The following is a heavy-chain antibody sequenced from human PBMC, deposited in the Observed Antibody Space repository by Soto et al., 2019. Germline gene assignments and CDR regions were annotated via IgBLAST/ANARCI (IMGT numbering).Heavy chain of an antibody. CDR1: GFTFSSYA. V-gene: IGHV3-23*01. CDR2: ISGSGGST. Sequence: PGGSLRLSCAASGFTFSSYAMSWVRQAPGKWLEWVSAISGSGGSTYYADSVKGRFTISRDNSKNTLYLQMNSLRAEDTAVYYCARGWSGYLHYYGMDVWGQGXTVTVYS. J-gene: IGHJ6*02. CDR3: ARGWSGYLHYYGMDV. D-gene: IGHD3-3*01.